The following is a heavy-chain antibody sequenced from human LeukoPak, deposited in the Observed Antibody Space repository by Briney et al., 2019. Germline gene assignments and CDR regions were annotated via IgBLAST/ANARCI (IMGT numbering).Heavy chain of an antibody. V-gene: IGHV3-7*01. CDR1: GFTFSNYW. D-gene: IGHD4-17*01. J-gene: IGHJ3*01. CDR2: IKIDASEI. Sequence: GGSLRLSCTASGFTFSNYWMTWVRQAPGKGLKWLTNIKIDASEIHYADSVKGRFTISRDNAKSSLSLQMDSLRGEDTAVYYCATSRLRAAYDVWGPGTLVTVSS. CDR3: ATSRLRAAYDV.